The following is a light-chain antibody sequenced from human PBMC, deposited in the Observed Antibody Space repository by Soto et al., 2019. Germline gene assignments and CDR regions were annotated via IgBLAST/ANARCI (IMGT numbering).Light chain of an antibody. J-gene: IGLJ2*01. Sequence: QPVLTQPPSASASLGASVTLTCTLSSGYSDYNVDWYQQRPGKGPRLVMRVGPGGIVGSKGNGIPDRFSVLGSGLNRYLTSKNIQEEDESDYHCGADHGSGANFVKVFGGGTKVTVL. V-gene: IGLV9-49*03. CDR3: GADHGSGANFVKV. CDR1: SGYSDYN. CDR2: VGPGGIVG.